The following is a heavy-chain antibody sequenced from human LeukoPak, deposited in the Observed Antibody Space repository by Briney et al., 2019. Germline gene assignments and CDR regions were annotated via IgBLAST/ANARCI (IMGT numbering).Heavy chain of an antibody. CDR1: GFTFGDYA. Sequence: GGSLRLSCTASGFTFGDYAMSWFRQAPGKGLEWVGFIRSKAYGGTTEYAASVKGRFTISRDDYKSIAYLQMNSLKTEDTAVYYCTRDPVRGLLWFGESFGYWGQGTLVTVSS. V-gene: IGHV3-49*03. CDR3: TRDPVRGLLWFGESFGY. J-gene: IGHJ4*02. D-gene: IGHD3-10*01. CDR2: IRSKAYGGTT.